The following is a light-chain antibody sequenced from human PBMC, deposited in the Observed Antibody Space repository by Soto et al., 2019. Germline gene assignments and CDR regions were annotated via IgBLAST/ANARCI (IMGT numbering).Light chain of an antibody. CDR2: DAS. V-gene: IGKV3-11*01. CDR3: QQHSNWPLT. Sequence: EIVLTQSPATLSLSPGERATLSCRASQTVSNNLAWYQQRPGQAPRLLIHDASSRATGIPARFSGSGAGTDFTLTISRLEHEDVAVYYCQQHSNWPLTFGGGTKVEIK. J-gene: IGKJ4*01. CDR1: QTVSNN.